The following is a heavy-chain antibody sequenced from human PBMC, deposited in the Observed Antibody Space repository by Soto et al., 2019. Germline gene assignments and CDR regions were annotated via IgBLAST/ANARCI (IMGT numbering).Heavy chain of an antibody. CDR1: GYSISSSNW. D-gene: IGHD2-2*01. CDR3: ARSPGRTAANWYFDL. CDR2: IYYSGST. Sequence: QVQLQESGPGLVKPSDTLSLTCAVSGYSISSSNWWGWIRQPPGKGLEWIGYIYYSGSTYYNPSLKSRVTLSVDTSKNQFSLKLSSVTAVDTAVYYCARSPGRTAANWYFDLWGRGTLVTVSS. V-gene: IGHV4-28*01. J-gene: IGHJ2*01.